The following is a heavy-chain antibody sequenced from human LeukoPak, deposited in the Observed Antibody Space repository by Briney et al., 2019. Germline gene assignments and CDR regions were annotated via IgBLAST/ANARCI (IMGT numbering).Heavy chain of an antibody. D-gene: IGHD6-6*01. CDR3: ATIYSSSYDWRNY. CDR1: GYTLTELS. Sequence: ASVKVSCKVSGYTLTELSMHWVRPAPGKGLEWMGGFDPEDGETIYAQKFQGRVTMTEDTSTDTAYMELSSLRSEDTAVYYCATIYSSSYDWRNYWGQGTLVTVSS. CDR2: FDPEDGET. J-gene: IGHJ4*02. V-gene: IGHV1-24*01.